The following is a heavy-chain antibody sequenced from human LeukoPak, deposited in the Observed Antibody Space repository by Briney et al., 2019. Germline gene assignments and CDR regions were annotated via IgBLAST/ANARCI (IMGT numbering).Heavy chain of an antibody. V-gene: IGHV3-33*01. CDR1: EFTFSNYG. J-gene: IGHJ3*02. CDR2: IRHDGSKT. CDR3: ARDINYYDSSGYSQLVNAFDI. Sequence: PGGSLRLSCAASEFTFSNYGMHWVRQAPGKGPEWEAVIRHDGSKTYYADSVKGRFTVSRDNSKNTLFLQMSSLRVEDTAVYYCARDINYYDSSGYSQLVNAFDIWGQGTMVTVSS. D-gene: IGHD3-22*01.